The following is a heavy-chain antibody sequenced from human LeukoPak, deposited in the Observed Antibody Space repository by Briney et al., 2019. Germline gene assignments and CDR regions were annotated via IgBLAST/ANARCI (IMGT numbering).Heavy chain of an antibody. J-gene: IGHJ3*02. D-gene: IGHD2-21*02. Sequence: SETLSLTCTVSGGSISSSSYYWGWIRQPPGKGLEWIGSIYYSGSTNYSPSLKSRVTMSVDTSKNQFSLRLTSVTAADTAVYHCARVGVTYPDAFDIWGQGTMVTVSS. CDR3: ARVGVTYPDAFDI. CDR1: GGSISSSSYY. CDR2: IYYSGST. V-gene: IGHV4-39*07.